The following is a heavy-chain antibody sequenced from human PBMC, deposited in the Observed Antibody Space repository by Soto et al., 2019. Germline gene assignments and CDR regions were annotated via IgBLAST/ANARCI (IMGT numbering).Heavy chain of an antibody. J-gene: IGHJ4*02. V-gene: IGHV3-30*09. CDR1: GLIFSDYA. CDR3: AKARHSTSWYGVEADF. CDR2: ISYGGDNK. D-gene: IGHD6-13*01. Sequence: QVQLVESGGGVVQPGRSLRLSSAASGLIFSDYAMHWVRQAPAKGLEWVAVISYGGDNKYYADSVRGRFAISRDNLKNTLYLQMNSLNPEDTAVYHCAKARHSTSWYGVEADFWGQGTLVTVSS.